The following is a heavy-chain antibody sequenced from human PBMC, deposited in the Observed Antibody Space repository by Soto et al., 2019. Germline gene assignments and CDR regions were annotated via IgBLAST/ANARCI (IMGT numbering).Heavy chain of an antibody. D-gene: IGHD3-16*01. Sequence: QVQLVQSGAEVKKPGASVKVSCKASGYTFTSCYMHWVQQAPGQGLEWMGIINPSGGSTSYAQKFXARXTXSRDTSTSTVYMELTSLRSEDTASYYCAGADKGGGYWGQGTLVTVSS. CDR1: GYTFTSCY. CDR2: INPSGGST. CDR3: AGADKGGGY. J-gene: IGHJ4*02. V-gene: IGHV1-46*01.